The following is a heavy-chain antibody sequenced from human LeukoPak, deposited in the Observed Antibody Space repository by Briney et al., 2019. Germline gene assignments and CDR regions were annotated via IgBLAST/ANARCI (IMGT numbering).Heavy chain of an antibody. D-gene: IGHD3-22*01. J-gene: IGHJ4*02. CDR2: ISYDGSNK. V-gene: IGHV3-30*18. CDR3: AKDLRYDSSGYY. Sequence: GGSLRLSCAASGFTFSSYGMHWVRQAPGKGLEWVAVISYDGSNKYYADSVKGRFTISRDNSKNTLYLQMNSLRAEDTAVYYCAKDLRYDSSGYYWGQGTLVTVSS. CDR1: GFTFSSYG.